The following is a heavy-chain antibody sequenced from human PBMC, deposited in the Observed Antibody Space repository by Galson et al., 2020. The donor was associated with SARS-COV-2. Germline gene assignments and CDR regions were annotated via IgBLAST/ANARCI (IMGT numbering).Heavy chain of an antibody. Sequence: SETLSLTCTVSGGSISSGGYYWSWIRQHPGKGLEWIGYIYYSGSTYYNPSLKSRVTISVDTSKNQFSLKLSSVTAADTAVYYCARVCGPLITIFGVVDYYYYMDVWGKGTTVTVSS. D-gene: IGHD3-3*01. J-gene: IGHJ6*03. CDR2: IYYSGST. CDR1: GGSISSGGYY. CDR3: ARVCGPLITIFGVVDYYYYMDV. V-gene: IGHV4-31*03.